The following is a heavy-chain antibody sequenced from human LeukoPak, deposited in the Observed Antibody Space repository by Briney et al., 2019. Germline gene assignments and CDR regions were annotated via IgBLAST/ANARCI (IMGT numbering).Heavy chain of an antibody. CDR3: ARGREYYYDSSGYYY. J-gene: IGHJ4*02. V-gene: IGHV3-11*01. D-gene: IGHD3-22*01. Sequence: GGSLRLSCAASGFTFSDYYMSWIPQAPGKGLEWVSYISSSGSTIYYADSVKGRFTISRDNAKNSLYLQMNSLRAEDTAVYYYARGREYYYDSSGYYYWGQGTLVTVSS. CDR1: GFTFSDYY. CDR2: ISSSGSTI.